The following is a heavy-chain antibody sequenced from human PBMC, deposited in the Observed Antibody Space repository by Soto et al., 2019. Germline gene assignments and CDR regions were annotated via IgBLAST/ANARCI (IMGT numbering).Heavy chain of an antibody. CDR1: GYTFTSYG. J-gene: IGHJ6*02. V-gene: IGHV1-18*01. Sequence: ASVKVSCKASGYTFTSYGISWVRQAPGQWLEWMGWISAYNGNTNYAQKLQGRVTMTTDTSTSTAYMELRSLRSAHTAVYYCAKYLRNYDFWSGYYTGGEGYYYYGMDVWGQGPTVTVSS. CDR2: ISAYNGNT. CDR3: AKYLRNYDFWSGYYTGGEGYYYYGMDV. D-gene: IGHD3-3*01.